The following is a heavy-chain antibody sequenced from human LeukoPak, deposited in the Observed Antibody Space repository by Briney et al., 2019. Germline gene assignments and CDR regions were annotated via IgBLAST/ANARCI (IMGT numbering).Heavy chain of an antibody. J-gene: IGHJ4*02. Sequence: SETLSLTCAVYGGSFSGYYWSWILQPPGKGLEWIGESKHSGGTNYNPSLKSRVTISVDTSKKQFSLTLTSVTAADTAVYYCARGQSEVRGIIITQLDYWGQGSLVTVSS. V-gene: IGHV4-34*01. D-gene: IGHD3-10*01. CDR3: ARGQSEVRGIIITQLDY. CDR1: GGSFSGYY. CDR2: SKHSGGT.